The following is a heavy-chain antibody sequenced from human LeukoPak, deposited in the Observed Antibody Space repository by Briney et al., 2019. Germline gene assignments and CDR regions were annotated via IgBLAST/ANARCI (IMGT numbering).Heavy chain of an antibody. D-gene: IGHD2-2*01. CDR1: GGSISSYY. Sequence: SETLSLTCTVSGGSISSYYWSWIRQPPGKGLEWIGYIYYSGNTNYNPSLKSRVTISVDTSKNQFSLKLSSVTAADTAMYYCARGRYQLSPWGQGTLVAVSS. CDR2: IYYSGNT. CDR3: ARGRYQLSP. J-gene: IGHJ5*02. V-gene: IGHV4-59*01.